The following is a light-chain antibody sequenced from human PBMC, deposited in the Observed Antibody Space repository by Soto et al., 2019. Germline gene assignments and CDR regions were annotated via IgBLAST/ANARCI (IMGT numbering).Light chain of an antibody. CDR2: RNN. Sequence: QSVLTQPPSASGTPGQRVTISCSGSSSNIGSNYVYWYQQLPGTAPKLLIYRNNQRPSGVPDRFSGSKSGTSASLAISGLRSEDEADYYCAVWDDSLSGVFGTGTKVTVL. J-gene: IGLJ1*01. V-gene: IGLV1-47*01. CDR3: AVWDDSLSGV. CDR1: SSNIGSNY.